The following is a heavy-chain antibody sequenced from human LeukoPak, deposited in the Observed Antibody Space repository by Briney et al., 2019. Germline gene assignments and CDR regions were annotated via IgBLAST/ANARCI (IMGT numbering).Heavy chain of an antibody. J-gene: IGHJ6*04. V-gene: IGHV3-21*06. CDR2: ISSISSHI. CDR1: GFTFDSYN. D-gene: IGHD5-12*01. CDR3: ARASSAYDSALNYYYGMDV. Sequence: GGSLRLSCAASGFTFDSYNMNWVRQAPGKGLEWVSSISSISSHIYYVDSVKGRFSISRDNAKNSVYLQMNSLRVEDTALYYCARASSAYDSALNYYYGMDVWGKGTTVTVSS.